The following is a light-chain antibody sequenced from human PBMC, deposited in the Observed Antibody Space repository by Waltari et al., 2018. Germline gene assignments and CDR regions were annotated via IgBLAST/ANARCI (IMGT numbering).Light chain of an antibody. Sequence: QSALTQPPSASGTPGQRVTISCSGSNSNIGNNVVNWYQQVPGTAPKLLIYMNNQRPQGVPDRFSGSKSGTSASLAISGLQSDDDGDYYCATWDDRLTGVVFGGGTKVTVL. CDR2: MNN. CDR1: NSNIGNNV. J-gene: IGLJ2*01. V-gene: IGLV1-44*01. CDR3: ATWDDRLTGVV.